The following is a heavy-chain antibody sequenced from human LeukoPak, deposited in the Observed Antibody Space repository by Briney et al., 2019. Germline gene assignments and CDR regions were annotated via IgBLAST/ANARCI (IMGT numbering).Heavy chain of an antibody. D-gene: IGHD3-10*01. CDR2: IKQDGSEK. CDR3: VRSLEKFGTRDY. Sequence: GGSLRLSCAASGFIFGAYWMTWVRQAPGKGLEWVANIKQDGSEKYYMDSVKGRFTISRDNAKKLLFLQMNSLTAEDTALYYCVRSLEKFGTRDYWGQGTLVTVSS. V-gene: IGHV3-7*01. J-gene: IGHJ4*02. CDR1: GFIFGAYW.